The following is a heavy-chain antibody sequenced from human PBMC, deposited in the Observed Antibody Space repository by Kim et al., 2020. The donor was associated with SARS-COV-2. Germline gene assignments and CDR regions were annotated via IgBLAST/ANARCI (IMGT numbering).Heavy chain of an antibody. Sequence: GGSLRLSCAASGFTFSNAWMSWVRQAPGKGLEWVGRIKSKTDGGTTDYAAPVKGRFTISRDDSKNTLYLQMNSLKTEDTAVYYCTTFIAAAGTPIDYWGQGTLVTVSS. CDR3: TTFIAAAGTPIDY. J-gene: IGHJ4*02. CDR2: IKSKTDGGTT. V-gene: IGHV3-15*01. CDR1: GFTFSNAW. D-gene: IGHD6-13*01.